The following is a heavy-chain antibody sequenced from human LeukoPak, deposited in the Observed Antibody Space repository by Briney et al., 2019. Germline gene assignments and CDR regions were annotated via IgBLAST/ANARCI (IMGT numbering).Heavy chain of an antibody. V-gene: IGHV1-69*13. J-gene: IGHJ4*02. CDR1: GGTFSSYA. Sequence: GASVKVSCKASGGTFSSYAISWVRQAPGQGLEWMGGIIPIFGTANYAQKFQGRVTITADESTSTAYMELSSLRSEDTAVYYCARDVPRYYDSSGYWGYFDYWGQGTLVTVSS. D-gene: IGHD3-22*01. CDR3: ARDVPRYYDSSGYWGYFDY. CDR2: IIPIFGTA.